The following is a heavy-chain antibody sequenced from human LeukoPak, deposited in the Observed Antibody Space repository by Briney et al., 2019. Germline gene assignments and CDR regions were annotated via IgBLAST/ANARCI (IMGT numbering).Heavy chain of an antibody. J-gene: IGHJ4*02. Sequence: ASVKVSCKASGYTFTGYYMHWVRQAPGQGLEWMGWINPNSGGTNYAQKFQGRVTMTRDTSISTAYMELSRLRSDDTAVYYCAREDYYDSSGYYYWGQGALVTVSS. V-gene: IGHV1-2*02. CDR3: AREDYYDSSGYYY. CDR1: GYTFTGYY. CDR2: INPNSGGT. D-gene: IGHD3-22*01.